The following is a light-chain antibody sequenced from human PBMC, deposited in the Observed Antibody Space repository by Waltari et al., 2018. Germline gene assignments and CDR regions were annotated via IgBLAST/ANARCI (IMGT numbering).Light chain of an antibody. CDR3: QKYVNLPAT. Sequence: EIVLTQSPGTLSLSPGERATLSCRASQSVGKYLAWYQQKPGQAPRLVMYDASTRATGIPDRLSGSGSGTDFSLTISRLEPEDFAVYYCQKYVNLPATFGQGTKVEIK. CDR2: DAS. CDR1: QSVGKY. V-gene: IGKV3-20*01. J-gene: IGKJ1*01.